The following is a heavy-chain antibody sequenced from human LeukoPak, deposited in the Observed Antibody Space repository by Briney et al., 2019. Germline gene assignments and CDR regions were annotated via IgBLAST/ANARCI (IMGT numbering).Heavy chain of an antibody. CDR3: AGGGSGYYYPPFDY. Sequence: PSETLSLTCAVSGGSISSSNWWSWVRQPPGKGLEWIGEIYHSGSTNYNPSLKSRVTISVDKSKNQFSLKLSSVTAADTAVYYCAGGGSGYYYPPFDYWGQGTLVTVSS. CDR2: IYHSGST. CDR1: GGSISSSNW. J-gene: IGHJ4*02. D-gene: IGHD3-22*01. V-gene: IGHV4-4*02.